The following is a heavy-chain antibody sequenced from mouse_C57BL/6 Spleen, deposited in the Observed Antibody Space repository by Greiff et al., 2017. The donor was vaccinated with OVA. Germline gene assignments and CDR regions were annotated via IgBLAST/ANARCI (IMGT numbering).Heavy chain of an antibody. J-gene: IGHJ2*01. CDR3: GRGGGFDY. CDR1: GYSFTGYF. Sequence: VQLQQPGPELVKPGASVKISCKASGYSFTGYFMNWVMQSHGKSLEWIGRINPYNGDTFYNQKFKGKATLTVDKSSSTAHLELRSLTSEDYDVYCCGRGGGFDYWGQGTTLTVSS. V-gene: IGHV1-20*01. CDR2: INPYNGDT.